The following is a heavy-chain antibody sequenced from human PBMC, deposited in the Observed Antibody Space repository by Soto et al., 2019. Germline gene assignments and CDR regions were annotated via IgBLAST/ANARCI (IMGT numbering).Heavy chain of an antibody. CDR2: IYHSGST. D-gene: IGHD4-17*01. CDR1: GGSISSYY. CDR3: ARERTYYGDYGTLGY. Sequence: QVQLQESGPGLVKPSETLSLTCTVSGGSISSYYWSWIRQPPGKGLEWIGYIYHSGSTNYNPSLKSRVTISVDTSKNQFSLKLSSVTAADTAVYYCARERTYYGDYGTLGYWGQGTLVTVSS. V-gene: IGHV4-59*01. J-gene: IGHJ4*02.